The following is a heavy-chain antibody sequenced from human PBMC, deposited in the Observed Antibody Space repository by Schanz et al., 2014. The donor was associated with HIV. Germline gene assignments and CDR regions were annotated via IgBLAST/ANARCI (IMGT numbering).Heavy chain of an antibody. V-gene: IGHV1-8*01. D-gene: IGHD6-6*01. CDR1: GYTFSSYD. J-gene: IGHJ5*02. CDR2: MNPNSGHT. CDR3: ARARAKIEGRPVGNWFDP. Sequence: QVQLVQSGAEVKNPGASVKVSCKASGYTFSSYDINWVRQATGQGLEWMGWMNPNSGHTGYAQKFQGRVDMTRTTAISTAYMELRSLTSEDTAVYFCARARAKIEGRPVGNWFDPWGQGTLVTVSS.